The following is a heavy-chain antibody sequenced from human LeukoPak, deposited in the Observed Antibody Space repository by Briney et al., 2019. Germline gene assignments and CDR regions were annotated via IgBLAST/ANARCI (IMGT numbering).Heavy chain of an antibody. J-gene: IGHJ4*02. CDR1: GYTFTGYY. Sequence: ASVKVSCKASGYTFTGYYMHWVRQAPGQGLEWMGWINPNSGGTNYAQKFQGRVTMTRDTSISTAYMELSRLRSDDTAVYYCAREGQRWGVGATFGYWGQGTLVTVSS. D-gene: IGHD1-26*01. V-gene: IGHV1-2*02. CDR2: INPNSGGT. CDR3: AREGQRWGVGATFGY.